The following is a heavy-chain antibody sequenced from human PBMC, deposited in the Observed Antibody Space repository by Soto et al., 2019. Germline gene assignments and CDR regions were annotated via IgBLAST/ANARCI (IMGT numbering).Heavy chain of an antibody. CDR2: ISYSGSN. Sequence: QVQLQDSGPGLAPPSQTLALTCTVSGGSISSGGDYWSWIRQHPGTGLEWIGHISYSGSNYYNTSLTSRVTISVYTSRTQFSLIVNSVTTGDTAVYYCARGVLHWGQGTLVSVSS. V-gene: IGHV4-31*03. D-gene: IGHD3-3*01. CDR1: GGSISSGGDY. J-gene: IGHJ4*01. CDR3: ARGVLH.